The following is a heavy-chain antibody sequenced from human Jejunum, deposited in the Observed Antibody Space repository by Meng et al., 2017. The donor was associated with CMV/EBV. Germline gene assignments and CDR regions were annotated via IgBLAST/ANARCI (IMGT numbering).Heavy chain of an antibody. Sequence: QVLLQGSGPGLVNPSRTLSLTCTVSGGSINNYYWSWIRQSAGKGLEWIGRFYSSDTYNYHPSLNSRVTMSLDTSKNQFSLNLRSVTAADTAIYYCARGPGASTREGFDYWGLGTLVTVSS. J-gene: IGHJ4*02. CDR2: FYSSDTY. CDR1: GGSINNYY. V-gene: IGHV4-4*07. D-gene: IGHD1-26*01. CDR3: ARGPGASTREGFDY.